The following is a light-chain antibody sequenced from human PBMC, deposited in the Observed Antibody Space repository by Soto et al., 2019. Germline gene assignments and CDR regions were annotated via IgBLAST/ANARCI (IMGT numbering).Light chain of an antibody. V-gene: IGLV2-11*01. Sequence: QSALTQPRSVSGSPGESVTISCSGTSSDVGSYNYVSWYQQYPGKPPKVMIYDVSERPSEVPVRFSGSKSGNTASLTISGLQAEDEAEYFCCSYSGSDSLLFGGGTKVTVL. CDR2: DVS. CDR3: CSYSGSDSLL. CDR1: SSDVGSYNY. J-gene: IGLJ2*01.